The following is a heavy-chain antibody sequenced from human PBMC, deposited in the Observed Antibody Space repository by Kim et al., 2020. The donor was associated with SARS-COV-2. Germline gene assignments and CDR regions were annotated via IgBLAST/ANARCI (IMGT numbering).Heavy chain of an antibody. CDR3: ARDVRDLTGYYYDYYGMDV. D-gene: IGHD3-9*01. Sequence: SETLSLTCTVSGGSISSGGYYWSWIRQHPGKGLEWIGYIYYSGSTYYNPSLKSRVTISVDTSKNQFSLKLSSVTAADTAVYYCARDVRDLTGYYYDYYGMDVWGQGTTVTVSS. CDR2: IYYSGST. CDR1: GGSISSGGYY. J-gene: IGHJ6*02. V-gene: IGHV4-31*03.